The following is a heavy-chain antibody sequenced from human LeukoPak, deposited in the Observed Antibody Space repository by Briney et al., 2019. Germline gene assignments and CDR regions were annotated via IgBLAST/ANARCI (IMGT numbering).Heavy chain of an antibody. CDR2: IIPILGIA. J-gene: IGHJ4*02. V-gene: IGHV1-69*04. CDR1: GGTFSSYA. Sequence: SVKVSCKASGGTFSSYAISWVRQAPGQGLEWMGRIIPILGIANYAQKFQGRVTITTDESTSTAYMELSSLRSEDTAVYYCARERGYSYGRTFDYWGQGTLVTVSS. CDR3: ARERGYSYGRTFDY. D-gene: IGHD5-18*01.